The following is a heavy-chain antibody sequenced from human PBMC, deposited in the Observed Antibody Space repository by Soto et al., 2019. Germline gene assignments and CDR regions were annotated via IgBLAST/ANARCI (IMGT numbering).Heavy chain of an antibody. D-gene: IGHD1-7*01. J-gene: IGHJ4*02. Sequence: EVQLVESGGGLVQPGGSLRLSCAASGFTFSSYSMNWVRQAPGKGLEWVSYISSSSSTIYYADSVKGRFTISRDNAKNSLYLQMNSLRAEDTAVYYCARDQFDSWNYANFDYWGQGTLVTVSS. V-gene: IGHV3-48*01. CDR3: ARDQFDSWNYANFDY. CDR2: ISSSSSTI. CDR1: GFTFSSYS.